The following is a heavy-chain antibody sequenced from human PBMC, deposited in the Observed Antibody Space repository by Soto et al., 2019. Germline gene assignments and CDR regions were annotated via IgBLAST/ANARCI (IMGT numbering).Heavy chain of an antibody. V-gene: IGHV3-33*08. D-gene: IGHD1-26*01. CDR3: TREADLATTTQIHY. CDR1: GSTFSTYG. J-gene: IGHJ4*02. CDR2: IWSDGTQK. Sequence: QVQLVESGGGVVQPGTSLRLSCTASGSTFSTYGMHWVRQAPGRGLELLAVIWSDGTQKYYSDSVKGRFTISRDNSKNTLYLHLNSLRAEDTAIYYCTREADLATTTQIHYSGPATLVTV.